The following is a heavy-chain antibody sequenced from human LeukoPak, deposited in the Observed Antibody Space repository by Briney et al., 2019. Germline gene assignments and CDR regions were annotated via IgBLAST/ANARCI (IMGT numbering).Heavy chain of an antibody. CDR2: ISSSGSTI. V-gene: IGHV3-48*03. Sequence: GGSLRLSCAASGFTFSSYEMNWVRRAPGKGLEWVSYISSSGSTIYYADSVKGRFTISRDNAKNSLYLQMNSLRAEDTAVYYCARYPTISDAFDIWGQGTMVTVSS. D-gene: IGHD3-9*01. J-gene: IGHJ3*02. CDR1: GFTFSSYE. CDR3: ARYPTISDAFDI.